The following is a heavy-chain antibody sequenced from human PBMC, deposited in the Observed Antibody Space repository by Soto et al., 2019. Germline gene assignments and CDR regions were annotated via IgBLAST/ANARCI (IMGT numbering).Heavy chain of an antibody. CDR3: ARDKREQWLSTFDY. CDR2: ISYDGSNK. CDR1: GFTFSSYA. J-gene: IGHJ4*02. D-gene: IGHD6-19*01. Sequence: QVQLVESGGGVVQPGRSLRLSCAASGFTFSSYAMHWVRQAPGKGLEWVAVISYDGSNKYYAESVKGRFTISRDNSKNTVYLQMNSLRGEDTAVYYCARDKREQWLSTFDYWGKGTLVTVSS. V-gene: IGHV3-30-3*01.